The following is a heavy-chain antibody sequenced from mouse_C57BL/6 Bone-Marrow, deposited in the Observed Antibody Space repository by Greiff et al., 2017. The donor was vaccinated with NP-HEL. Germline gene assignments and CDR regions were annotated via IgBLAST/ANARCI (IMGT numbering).Heavy chain of an antibody. V-gene: IGHV2-4*01. CDR1: GFSLTSYG. D-gene: IGHD2-4*01. CDR2: IWSGGST. CDR3: AKNYDYGGIWYFDV. J-gene: IGHJ1*03. Sequence: VKLVESGPGLVQPSQSLSITCTVSGFSLTSYGVHWVRQPPGKGLEWLGVIWSGGSTDYNAAFISRLSISKDNSKSQVFFKMNSLQADDTAIYYCAKNYDYGGIWYFDVWGTGTTVTVSS.